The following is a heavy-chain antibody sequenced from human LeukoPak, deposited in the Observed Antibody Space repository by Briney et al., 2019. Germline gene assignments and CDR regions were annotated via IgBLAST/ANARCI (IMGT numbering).Heavy chain of an antibody. J-gene: IGHJ4*02. Sequence: ASVKVSCKTSGYRFTAHFMYWVRQPPGQGLEWMGWINPNDGGTNYAQKFQGRVTLTRDTTFTTTYMDVTRLTSDDTAVYYCARGGVPGQQLDYWGPGTLVTVSS. CDR1: GYRFTAHF. CDR2: INPNDGGT. D-gene: IGHD6-13*01. V-gene: IGHV1-2*02. CDR3: ARGGVPGQQLDY.